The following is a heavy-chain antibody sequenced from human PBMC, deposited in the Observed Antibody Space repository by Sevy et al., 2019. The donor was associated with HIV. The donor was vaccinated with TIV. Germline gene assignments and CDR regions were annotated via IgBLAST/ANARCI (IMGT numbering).Heavy chain of an antibody. CDR1: GGSITSLY. CDR3: AGENAWGRGYS. CDR2: IYYNGHI. V-gene: IGHV4-59*08. D-gene: IGHD1-26*01. J-gene: IGHJ4*02. Sequence: SETLSLTCTVSGGSITSLYWNWIRQPPGKGLEWIANIYYNGHINYNPSLKNRVTLSLDTSKNQFSLRLSSVTAADTARYYCAGENAWGRGYSWGQGTLVTVSS.